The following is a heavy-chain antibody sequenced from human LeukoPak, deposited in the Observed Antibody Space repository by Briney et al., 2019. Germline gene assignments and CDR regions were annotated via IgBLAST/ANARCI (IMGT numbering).Heavy chain of an antibody. CDR1: GCSISSYY. D-gene: IGHD5-12*01. V-gene: IGHV4-4*09. CDR3: ASCSSGYEGCFDP. CDR2: IYSSDST. Sequence: SVTLSFNCTVSGCSISSYYWSWIPQAPGKGLKWIGYIYSSDSTNYNPSRKSRVTISVDTSKNQFSLKLSSVTAADTDVYYCASCSSGYEGCFDPWGQGTLVTVSS. J-gene: IGHJ5*02.